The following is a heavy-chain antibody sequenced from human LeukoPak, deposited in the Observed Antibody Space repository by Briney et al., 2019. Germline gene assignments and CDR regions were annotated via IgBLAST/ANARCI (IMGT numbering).Heavy chain of an antibody. V-gene: IGHV4-34*01. CDR2: INHSGST. J-gene: IGHJ4*02. Sequence: PSETLSLTCAVYGGSFSGYYWSWIRQPPGKGLEWIGEINHSGSTNYNPSLKSRVTISVDTSKNQFSLKLSSVTAADTAVYYCARSVTMILYYMDVWGQGTLVTVSS. CDR1: GGSFSGYY. CDR3: ARSVTMILYYMDV. D-gene: IGHD3-22*01.